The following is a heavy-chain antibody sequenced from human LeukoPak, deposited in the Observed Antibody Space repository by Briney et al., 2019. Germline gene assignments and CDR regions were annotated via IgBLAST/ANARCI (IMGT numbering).Heavy chain of an antibody. CDR1: GYTFTAYY. V-gene: IGHV1-2*02. J-gene: IGHJ6*02. Sequence: ASVKVSCKASGYTFTAYYLQWVRLAPGQGLEWMGWINPKSGGTEYAQRFQGRVTMTRDTSISTAYMELSRLRSDDTAVYYCARDRCSANSCYEDYYNGLDVWGQGTTVTVSS. D-gene: IGHD2-2*01. CDR3: ARDRCSANSCYEDYYNGLDV. CDR2: INPKSGGT.